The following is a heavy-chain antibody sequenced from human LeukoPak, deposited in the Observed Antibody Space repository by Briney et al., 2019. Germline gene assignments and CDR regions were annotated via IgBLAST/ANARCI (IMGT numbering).Heavy chain of an antibody. D-gene: IGHD6-13*01. CDR3: AKYSSSWYEWFDP. CDR2: IYSGGST. V-gene: IGHV3-53*01. Sequence: PGGSLRLSCAASGFTVSSNYMSWVRQAPGKGLEWVSVIYSGGSTYYADSVKGRFTISRDNSKNTLYLQMNSLRAEDTAVYYCAKYSSSWYEWFDPWGQGTLVTVSS. CDR1: GFTVSSNY. J-gene: IGHJ5*02.